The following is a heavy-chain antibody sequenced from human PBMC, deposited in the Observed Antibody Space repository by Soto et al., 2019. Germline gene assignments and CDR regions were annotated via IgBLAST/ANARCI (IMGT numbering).Heavy chain of an antibody. J-gene: IGHJ4*02. CDR1: GGSFSGYY. CDR3: ASGSRYSSSWLDY. Sequence: TLSLTCAVYGGSFSGYYWSWIRQPPGKGLEWIGEINHSGSTNYNPSLKSRVTISVDTSKNQFSLKLSSVAAADTAVYYCASGSRYSSSWLDYWGQGTLVTVSS. CDR2: INHSGST. V-gene: IGHV4-34*01. D-gene: IGHD6-13*01.